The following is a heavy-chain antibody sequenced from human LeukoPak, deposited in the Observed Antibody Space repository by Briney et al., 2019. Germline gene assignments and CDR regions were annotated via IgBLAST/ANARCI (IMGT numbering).Heavy chain of an antibody. Sequence: ASVKVSCKASGYTFTNYGISWVRQAPGQGLEWMGWISAYNGNTNYAQKLQGRVTMTTDTSTSTAYMELRSLRSDDTAVYYCASGESPAHAFDIWGQGTMVTVSS. D-gene: IGHD2/OR15-2a*01. CDR2: ISAYNGNT. CDR1: GYTFTNYG. V-gene: IGHV1-18*01. CDR3: ASGESPAHAFDI. J-gene: IGHJ3*02.